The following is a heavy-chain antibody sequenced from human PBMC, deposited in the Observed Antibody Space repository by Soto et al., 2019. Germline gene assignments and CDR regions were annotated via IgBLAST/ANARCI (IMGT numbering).Heavy chain of an antibody. CDR1: GDSISSYY. CDR2: ISASGSS. CDR3: AREGVAVSGYNWFGP. V-gene: IGHV4-4*07. Sequence: SETLSLTCQVSGDSISSYYWSWIRQPAGKGLEWIGRISASGSSNYNPSLKTRVTMSLDTSKSQFSLQLNSVTAADTAVYYCAREGVAVSGYNWFGPWGQGNLVTVSS. D-gene: IGHD3-22*01. J-gene: IGHJ5*02.